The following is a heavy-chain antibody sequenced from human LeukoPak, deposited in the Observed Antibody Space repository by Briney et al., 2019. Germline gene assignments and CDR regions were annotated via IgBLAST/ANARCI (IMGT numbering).Heavy chain of an antibody. D-gene: IGHD4-17*01. CDR3: VRGQTIDY. CDR2: IMSDGTGI. Sequence: PGGSLRLSCTTSGFTFSNYWMYWVRQAPGKGLMWVSRIMSDGTGITYTDSVEGRFTTSRDNAKNTLYLQMNSLRDEDTAVYYCVRGQTIDYWGQGTLVTVSS. V-gene: IGHV3-74*01. CDR1: GFTFSNYW. J-gene: IGHJ4*02.